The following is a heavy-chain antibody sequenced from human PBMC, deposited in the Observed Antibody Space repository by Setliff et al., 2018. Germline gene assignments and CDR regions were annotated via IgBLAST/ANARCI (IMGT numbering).Heavy chain of an antibody. CDR1: GDSISSRRNY. CDR2: IYTSWST. D-gene: IGHD3-3*01. Sequence: SETLSLTCTVSGDSISSRRNYWGWFRQPAGKELEWIGQIYTSWSTNYNPSLKSRVTLSVDTPKNQFSLSLSSVTAADTAVYYCARMSGFQYMDVWGKGTTVTV. J-gene: IGHJ6*03. V-gene: IGHV4-61*09. CDR3: ARMSGFQYMDV.